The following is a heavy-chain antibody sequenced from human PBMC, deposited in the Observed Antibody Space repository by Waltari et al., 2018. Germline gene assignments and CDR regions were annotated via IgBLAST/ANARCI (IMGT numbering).Heavy chain of an antibody. CDR3: ARREIGGPLDP. V-gene: IGHV1-69*12. CDR2: IIPILGTP. D-gene: IGHD1-1*01. CDR1: GGTFGRFA. Sequence: QVQLVQSGAEVKKPGSSVKVSCRASGGTFGRFALSWVRQAPGQGREWMGGIIPILGTPNSAQRFQGRLTITADERTSTVFMELTSLTSDDTAIYFCARREIGGPLDPWGQGTLVTVSS. J-gene: IGHJ5*02.